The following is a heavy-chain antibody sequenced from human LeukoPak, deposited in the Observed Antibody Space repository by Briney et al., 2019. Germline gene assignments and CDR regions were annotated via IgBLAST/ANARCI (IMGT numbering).Heavy chain of an antibody. V-gene: IGHV3-11*01. Sequence: PGGSLRLSCAASGFTFSDYFFSWIRQAPGKGLEWISYISGRTSTKYYADSVKGRFTISRDNANNLLFLEMDSLRAEDTAIYYCARGERDLIDFWGQGTLVTVSS. CDR3: ARGERDLIDF. CDR2: ISGRTSTK. J-gene: IGHJ4*02. CDR1: GFTFSDYF. D-gene: IGHD1-1*01.